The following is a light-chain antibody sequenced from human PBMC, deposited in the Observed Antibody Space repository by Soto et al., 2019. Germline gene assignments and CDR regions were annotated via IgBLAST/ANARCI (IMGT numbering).Light chain of an antibody. V-gene: IGKV1-12*01. CDR3: RPASAFHLC. Sequence: DFQMTQSPSSVSASVGDRVTITCRASRNINTWLAWYQQKPGKAPKLLLYAASTLQSGVPSRFIGSRSGTDFPLDISTLYPEDSPTHYCRPASAFHLCFDGGPKVEIK. J-gene: IGKJ4*01. CDR2: AAS. CDR1: RNINTW.